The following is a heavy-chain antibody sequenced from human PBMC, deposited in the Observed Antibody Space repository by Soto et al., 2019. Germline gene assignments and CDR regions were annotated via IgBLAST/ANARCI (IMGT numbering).Heavy chain of an antibody. D-gene: IGHD3-16*01. V-gene: IGHV1-69*01. J-gene: IGHJ4*02. CDR3: ARAYEDYVWVGYGYTPGL. CDR2: LIPIFGTA. CDR1: GGTLSSYA. Sequence: HVQLLQSGAEVKKPGSSVKVSCKASGGTLSSYAISWVRQAPGQGLEWMGGLIPIFGTANYAQKSQGRVTVTADQSKSKAYVGLSSLSSEDKAVDYCARAYEDYVWVGYGYTPGLWGMGTLVTFSS.